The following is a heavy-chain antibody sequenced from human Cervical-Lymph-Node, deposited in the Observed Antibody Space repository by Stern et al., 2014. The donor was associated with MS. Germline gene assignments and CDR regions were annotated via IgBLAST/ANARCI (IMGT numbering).Heavy chain of an antibody. D-gene: IGHD6-13*01. CDR3: ARDAGKRQLPFDCFDP. Sequence: QVQLVQSGAEVKKPGASVKVSCKASGYSFTSYGISWVRQAPGQGLEWMGWVSPDNGDTHYAQKFQGRVTMTTDTSTSTAYMELRSLRSDDTAVYYCARDAGKRQLPFDCFDPWGQGTLVTVSS. CDR2: VSPDNGDT. V-gene: IGHV1-18*01. J-gene: IGHJ5*02. CDR1: GYSFTSYG.